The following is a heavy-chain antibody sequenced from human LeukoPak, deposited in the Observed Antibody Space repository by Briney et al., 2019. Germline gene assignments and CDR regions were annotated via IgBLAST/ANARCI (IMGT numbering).Heavy chain of an antibody. CDR1: GGTFSSYA. J-gene: IGHJ4*02. CDR2: IIPIFGTA. V-gene: IGHV1-69*01. D-gene: IGHD3-22*01. Sequence: SVKVSCKASGGTFSSYAISWVRQAPGQGLEWMGGIIPIFGTANYAQKFQGRVTITADESTSTAYMELSSLRSEDTAVYYCARSIGVITMIVVVEYYFDYWGQGTLVTVSS. CDR3: ARSIGVITMIVVVEYYFDY.